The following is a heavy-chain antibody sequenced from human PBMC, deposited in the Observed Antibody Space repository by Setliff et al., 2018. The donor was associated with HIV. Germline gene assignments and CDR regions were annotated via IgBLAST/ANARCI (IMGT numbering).Heavy chain of an antibody. J-gene: IGHJ4*02. CDR2: INPDSGDT. D-gene: IGHD2-8*01. V-gene: IGHV1-2*02. Sequence: GASVKVSCKASGYTFTGYYLHWLRQAPGQGLEWMGYINPDSGDTKYSQKFQGRVTMTRDTSITTAYMELSRLRTDDTAVYYCARVGGTYSDDTDGFFSFDFEIWGRGTLVTVSS. CDR3: ARVGGTYSDDTDGFFSFDFEI. CDR1: GYTFTGYY.